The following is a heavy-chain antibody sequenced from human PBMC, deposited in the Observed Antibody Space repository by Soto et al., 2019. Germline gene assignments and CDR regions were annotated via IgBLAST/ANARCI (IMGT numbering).Heavy chain of an antibody. Sequence: QVQLVESGGGVVQPGRSLRLSCAASGFTFSSYAMHWVRQAPGKGLEWVAVISYDGSNKYYADSVKGRFTISRDNSKNTLYLQMNRLRAEDTAVYYCARDADPYYYDSSGNERAGGYYYGMDVWGQGTTVTVSS. V-gene: IGHV3-30-3*01. CDR2: ISYDGSNK. J-gene: IGHJ6*02. D-gene: IGHD3-22*01. CDR1: GFTFSSYA. CDR3: ARDADPYYYDSSGNERAGGYYYGMDV.